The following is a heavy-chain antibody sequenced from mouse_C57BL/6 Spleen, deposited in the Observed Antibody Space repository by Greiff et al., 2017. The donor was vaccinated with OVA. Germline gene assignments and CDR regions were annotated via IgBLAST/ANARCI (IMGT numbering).Heavy chain of an antibody. CDR1: GFSLTSYG. V-gene: IGHV2-6-1*01. CDR2: IWSDGST. J-gene: IGHJ4*01. D-gene: IGHD2-12*01. CDR3: ARHSLGYYAMDY. Sequence: VKLMESGPGLVAPSQSLSITCTVSGFSLTSYGVHWVRQPPGKGLEWLVVIWSDGSTTYNSALKSRLSISKDNSKSQVFLKMNSLQTDDTAMYYCARHSLGYYAMDYWSQGTSVTGSS.